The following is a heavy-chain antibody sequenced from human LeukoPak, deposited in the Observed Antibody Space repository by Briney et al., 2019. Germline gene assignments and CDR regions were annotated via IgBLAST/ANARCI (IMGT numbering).Heavy chain of an antibody. CDR2: ISAYNGNT. J-gene: IGHJ5*02. V-gene: IGHV1-18*01. Sequence: ASVKVSCKASGYTFTSYGISWVRQAPGQGPEWMGWISAYNGNTNYAQKLQGRVTMTTDTSTRIAYMELRSLRSDDTAVYYCARDRFTMVRVFDPWGQGTLVTVSS. D-gene: IGHD3-10*01. CDR1: GYTFTSYG. CDR3: ARDRFTMVRVFDP.